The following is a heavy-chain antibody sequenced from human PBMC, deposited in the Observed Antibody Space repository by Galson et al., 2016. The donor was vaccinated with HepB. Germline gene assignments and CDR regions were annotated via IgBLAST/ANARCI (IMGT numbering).Heavy chain of an antibody. V-gene: IGHV3-7*01. Sequence: SLRLSCAASGFAFNTYWMSWVRHAPGKGLEWVANIKKDASETYYVDSVKGRFTISRDNAKNSLYLPMNSLTAGDTAVYYCARDYRHCGADPMGAQGTLVTVSS. D-gene: IGHD2-21*02. CDR3: ARDYRHCGADPM. J-gene: IGHJ4*02. CDR2: IKKDASET. CDR1: GFAFNTYW.